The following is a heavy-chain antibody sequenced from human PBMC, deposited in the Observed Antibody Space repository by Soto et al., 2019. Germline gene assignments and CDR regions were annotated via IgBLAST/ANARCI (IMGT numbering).Heavy chain of an antibody. J-gene: IGHJ4*02. Sequence: QLQLQESGPGLVKPSETLSLTCTVSGGSISSSSYYWGWIRQPPGKGLEWIGSIYYSGSTYYNPSLKSRVTISVDTSKNQFSLKLSSVTAADTAVYYCARHEQWLVLFGYWGQGTLVTVSS. V-gene: IGHV4-39*01. CDR1: GGSISSSSYY. D-gene: IGHD6-19*01. CDR2: IYYSGST. CDR3: ARHEQWLVLFGY.